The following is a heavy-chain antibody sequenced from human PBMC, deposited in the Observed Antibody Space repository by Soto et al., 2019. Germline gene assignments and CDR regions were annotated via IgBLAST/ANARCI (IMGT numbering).Heavy chain of an antibody. CDR2: IYYSGRT. Sequence: SETLFLTCIVSGESISSSSYYWGWIRQPPGKGLEWIGSIYYSGRTYYNPSFKSRVTISIDTSKNQFSLKLSSVTATDTAVYYCARQRTTVVTQAYFDHWGQGALVTSPQ. CDR1: GESISSSSYY. CDR3: ARQRTTVVTQAYFDH. J-gene: IGHJ4*02. V-gene: IGHV4-39*01. D-gene: IGHD2-21*02.